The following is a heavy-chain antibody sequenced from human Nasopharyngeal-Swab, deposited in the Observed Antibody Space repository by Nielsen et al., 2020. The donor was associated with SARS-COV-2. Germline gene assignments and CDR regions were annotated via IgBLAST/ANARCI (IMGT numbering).Heavy chain of an antibody. CDR3: ARAPNSGYDSGLPMDV. J-gene: IGHJ6*02. V-gene: IGHV1-69*06. CDR1: GGTFSSYA. CDR2: IIPIFGTA. D-gene: IGHD5-12*01. Sequence: SVKVSCKASGGTFSSYAISWVRQAPGQGLEWMGGIIPIFGTANYAQKFQGRVTITADKSTSTAYMELRSLRSDDTAVYYCARAPNSGYDSGLPMDVWGQGTTVTVSS.